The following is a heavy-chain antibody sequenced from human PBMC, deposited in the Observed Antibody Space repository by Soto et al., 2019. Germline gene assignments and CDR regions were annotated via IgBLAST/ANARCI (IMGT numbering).Heavy chain of an antibody. CDR3: AKDTELTGQQPLNWFDP. V-gene: IGHV4-59*01. CDR1: GGSMNSYY. Sequence: PSETLSLTCTVSGGSMNSYYWTWIRQPPGKGLEWIGNIYYIGSTNYNPSLKSRVTISVDTSNNQFSLKLSSVTAADTAVYYCAKDTELTGQQPLNWFDPWGQGTLVTVSS. CDR2: IYYIGST. D-gene: IGHD6-13*01. J-gene: IGHJ5*02.